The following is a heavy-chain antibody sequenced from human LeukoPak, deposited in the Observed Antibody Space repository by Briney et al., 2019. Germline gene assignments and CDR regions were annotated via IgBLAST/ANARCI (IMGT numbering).Heavy chain of an antibody. Sequence: PGGSLRLSCAASGFTFSRSGMHWVRQAPGKGLEWVAFIRYDGSNKYYVESVKGRFTISRDNSKNTLYLQMNSLRDEDRAVYYCAKGDGGSFYYYYMDVWGKGTTVTVSS. CDR1: GFTFSRSG. CDR3: AKGDGGSFYYYYMDV. D-gene: IGHD4-23*01. V-gene: IGHV3-30*02. CDR2: IRYDGSNK. J-gene: IGHJ6*03.